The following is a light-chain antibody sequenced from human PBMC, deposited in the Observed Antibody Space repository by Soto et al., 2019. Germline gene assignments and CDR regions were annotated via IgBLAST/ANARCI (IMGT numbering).Light chain of an antibody. J-gene: IGKJ1*01. Sequence: DIQMTQSPSTLSASVGDRVTITCRASQSIKTWLTWYQQRPGKAPKLLIYEASNVESGVPSRFSGSGSGTDFTLTISGLQPEDFATYYCQKYITYPTFGQGTKVDIK. V-gene: IGKV1-5*03. CDR1: QSIKTW. CDR3: QKYITYPT. CDR2: EAS.